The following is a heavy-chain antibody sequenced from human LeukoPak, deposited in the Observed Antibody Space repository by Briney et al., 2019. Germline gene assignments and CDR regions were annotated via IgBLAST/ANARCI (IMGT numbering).Heavy chain of an antibody. CDR1: GGSFSGYY. V-gene: IGHV4-59*01. CDR2: IYYSGST. CDR3: ARAWYDPWYYFDY. Sequence: SETLSLTCAVYGGSFSGYYWSWIRQPPGKGLEWIGYIYYSGSTNYNPSLKSRVTISVDTSKNQFSLKLSSVTAADTAVYYCARAWYDPWYYFDYWGQGTLVTVSS. D-gene: IGHD1-1*01. J-gene: IGHJ4*02.